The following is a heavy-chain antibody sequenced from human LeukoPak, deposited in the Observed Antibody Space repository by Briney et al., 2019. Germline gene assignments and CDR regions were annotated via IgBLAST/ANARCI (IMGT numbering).Heavy chain of an antibody. CDR2: ISNDGDSE. Sequence: GGSLRLSCAASGFTFSLYGMHWVRQAPGKCLEWVALISNDGDSEYYIDSVKGRFTISRDNAKDTLYLQMNSLRGEDTAVYYCAKDGRGRTFFGDIEYWGQGTLVAVSS. V-gene: IGHV3-30*18. J-gene: IGHJ4*02. CDR1: GFTFSLYG. D-gene: IGHD3-10*01. CDR3: AKDGRGRTFFGDIEY.